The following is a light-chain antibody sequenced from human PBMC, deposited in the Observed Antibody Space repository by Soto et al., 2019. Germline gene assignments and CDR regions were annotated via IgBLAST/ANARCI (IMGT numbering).Light chain of an antibody. V-gene: IGKV3-11*01. J-gene: IGKJ2*01. Sequence: EIVLTQSPATLSLSPGERATLSCRASQSVSSYLAWYQQKPGQAPRLLIYDASNRATGIPARFSGSGSRTGFTLTISILEPEDFAVYYCQQPYTFGQGTKLEIK. CDR3: QQPYT. CDR1: QSVSSY. CDR2: DAS.